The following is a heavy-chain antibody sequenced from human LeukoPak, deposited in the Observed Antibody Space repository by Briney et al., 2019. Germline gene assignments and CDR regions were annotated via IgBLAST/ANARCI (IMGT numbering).Heavy chain of an antibody. D-gene: IGHD3-22*01. CDR2: IYSGGIT. CDR3: ARAGKNYYDPLDP. J-gene: IGHJ5*02. Sequence: GGSLRLSCTVSGFTVSRNFMSWVRQAPGKGLEWVTVIYSGGITYYGDSVKGRFTISRDNSKNTLYLQMNSLRAEDTAVYYCARAGKNYYDPLDPWGQGTLVTVSS. V-gene: IGHV3-53*01. CDR1: GFTVSRNF.